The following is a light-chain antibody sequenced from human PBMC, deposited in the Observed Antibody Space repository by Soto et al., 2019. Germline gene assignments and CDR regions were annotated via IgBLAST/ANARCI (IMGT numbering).Light chain of an antibody. CDR3: QQYNSYSK. J-gene: IGKJ1*01. CDR2: DDS. Sequence: AIRMTQSPSSLSASTGDRVTITCRASQGISSYLAWYKQKPGQATKILIYDDSSSESGVTSRFSGSGSGTEFTLNIRSLQPDDFATYYCQQYNSYSKFGQGTKVDIK. V-gene: IGKV1-8*01. CDR1: QGISSY.